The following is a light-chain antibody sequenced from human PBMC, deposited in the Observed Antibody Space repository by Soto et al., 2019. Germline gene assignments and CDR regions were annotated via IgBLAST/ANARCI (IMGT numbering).Light chain of an antibody. CDR2: QTS. V-gene: IGKV3-11*01. J-gene: IGKJ1*01. CDR1: QYINTR. CDR3: HQRQSWPRT. Sequence: EIVLTQSPATLSSFPGDRATPSGRASQYINTRLAWYQHRPGQAPRLLIYQTSIRAAGIPARFSASGTGTDFTLTISDVQPEDFAVYYCHQRQSWPRTFGQGTKVDIK.